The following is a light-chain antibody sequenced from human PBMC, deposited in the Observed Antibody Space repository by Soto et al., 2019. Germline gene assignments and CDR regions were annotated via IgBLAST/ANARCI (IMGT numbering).Light chain of an antibody. J-gene: IGKJ1*01. CDR2: DAS. Sequence: DIQVTQSPSTLPASVGDRVTITFRASQSISSWLSRYQQKPGKAPKLLIYDASSLESGVPSRFSGSGSGTEFTLTISSLQPDDFATYYCQQSNSYSWTFGQGTKVDIK. V-gene: IGKV1-5*01. CDR3: QQSNSYSWT. CDR1: QSISSW.